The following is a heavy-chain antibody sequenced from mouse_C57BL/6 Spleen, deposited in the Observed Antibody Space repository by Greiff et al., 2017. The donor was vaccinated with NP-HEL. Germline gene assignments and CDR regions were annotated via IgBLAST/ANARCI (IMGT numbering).Heavy chain of an antibody. CDR3: ARSGDYSWYFDV. D-gene: IGHD2-4*01. J-gene: IGHJ1*03. Sequence: VQLQQSGPELVKPGASVKISCKASGYSFTGYYMNWVKQSPEKSLEWIGEINPSTGGTTYNQKFKAKATLTVDKSSSTAYMQLKSLTSEDSAVYYCARSGDYSWYFDVWGTGTTVTVSS. CDR2: INPSTGGT. CDR1: GYSFTGYY. V-gene: IGHV1-42*01.